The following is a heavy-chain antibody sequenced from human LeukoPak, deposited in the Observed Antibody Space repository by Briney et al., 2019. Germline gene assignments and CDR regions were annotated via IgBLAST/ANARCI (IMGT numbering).Heavy chain of an antibody. CDR2: IIPILGIA. J-gene: IGHJ6*02. CDR3: ARSLIAAAGVFPYYYYGMDV. CDR1: GGTFSGYA. Sequence: GASVKVSCKASGGTFSGYAISWVRQAPGQGLEWMGRIIPILGIANYAQKFQGRVTITADKSTSTAYMELSSLRSEDTAVYDCARSLIAAAGVFPYYYYGMDVWGQGTTVTVSS. V-gene: IGHV1-69*04. D-gene: IGHD6-13*01.